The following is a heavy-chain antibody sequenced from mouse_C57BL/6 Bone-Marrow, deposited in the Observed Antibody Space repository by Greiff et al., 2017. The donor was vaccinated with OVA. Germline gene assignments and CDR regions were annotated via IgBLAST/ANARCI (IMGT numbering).Heavy chain of an antibody. CDR1: GFTFSDYG. D-gene: IGHD1-1*01. CDR3: ARGYYGLAWFAY. V-gene: IGHV5-17*01. J-gene: IGHJ3*01. Sequence: EVQVVESGGGLVKPGGSLKLSCAASGFTFSDYGMHWVRQAPEKGLEWVAYISSGSSTIYYADTVKGRFTISRDNAKNTLFLQMTSLRSEDTAMYYCARGYYGLAWFAYWGQGTLVTVSA. CDR2: ISSGSSTI.